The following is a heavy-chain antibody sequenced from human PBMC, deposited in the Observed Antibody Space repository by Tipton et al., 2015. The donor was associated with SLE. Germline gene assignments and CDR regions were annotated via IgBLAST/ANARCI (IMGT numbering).Heavy chain of an antibody. Sequence: TLSLTCTVSGVSISSTNSYWDWLRQPPGRGLEWIGTNYYAGSTYYSPSLKSRVTITLDTSKNHLSLKLSSVTAADTAVYYCARDRSHWDVDYWGRGTLVTVSS. J-gene: IGHJ4*02. D-gene: IGHD7-27*01. CDR2: NYYAGST. CDR3: ARDRSHWDVDY. V-gene: IGHV4-39*07. CDR1: GVSISSTNSY.